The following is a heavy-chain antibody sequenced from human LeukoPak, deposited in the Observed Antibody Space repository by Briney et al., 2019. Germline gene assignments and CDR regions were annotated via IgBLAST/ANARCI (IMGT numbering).Heavy chain of an antibody. CDR1: GDSVSSNRAA. D-gene: IGHD6-19*01. J-gene: IGHJ3*02. Sequence: SQTLSLTSAISGDSVSSNRAAWNWIRQSPSRCLGWLGRTYYRSKWYNDYAVSVKSRITINPDTSKNKSSLQLNSVAPEDTAVYYCARADSGWRRGDAFDIWGQGTMVTVTS. V-gene: IGHV6-1*01. CDR2: TYYRSKWYN. CDR3: ARADSGWRRGDAFDI.